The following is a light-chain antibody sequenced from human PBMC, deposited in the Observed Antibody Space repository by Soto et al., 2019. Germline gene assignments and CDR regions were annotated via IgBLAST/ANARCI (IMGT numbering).Light chain of an antibody. Sequence: QLTLSLSRTSRATFSYHASQTVSSNFLAWYQQKPGQAPRLLIYDASTRATGIPARFSGSGSGTDFTLTISGLQSEDFAVYYCQQYNNWPQTFGQGTKVDI. J-gene: IGKJ1*01. V-gene: IGKV3-15*01. CDR1: QTVSSN. CDR2: DAS. CDR3: QQYNNWPQT.